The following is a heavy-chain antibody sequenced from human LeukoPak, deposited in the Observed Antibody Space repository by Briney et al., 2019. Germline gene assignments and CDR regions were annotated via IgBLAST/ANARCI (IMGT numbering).Heavy chain of an antibody. Sequence: KAGGSLRLSCAASGFTFSDYYMNWIRQAPGKGLEWVAYISSSGSTIYYADSVKGRFTISRDNAKNSLYLQMNSLRAEDTAVHYCARGVSLGGDAFDIWGQGTMVTVSS. V-gene: IGHV3-11*04. CDR1: GFTFSDYY. D-gene: IGHD3-16*01. J-gene: IGHJ3*02. CDR2: ISSSGSTI. CDR3: ARGVSLGGDAFDI.